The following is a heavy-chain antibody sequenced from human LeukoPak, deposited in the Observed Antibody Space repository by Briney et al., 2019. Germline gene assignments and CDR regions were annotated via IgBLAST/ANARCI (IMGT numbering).Heavy chain of an antibody. CDR1: GFTFSSHD. J-gene: IGHJ5*02. CDR3: AKHSSGYHLYNWFDP. CDR2: ISGSGGST. Sequence: GGPLRLSCAASGFTFSSHDMHWVRQAPGRGLEWVSAISGSGGSTYYADSVKGRFTISRDNSKNTLYLQMNSLRAEDTAVYYCAKHSSGYHLYNWFDPWGQGTLVTVSS. V-gene: IGHV3-23*01. D-gene: IGHD3-22*01.